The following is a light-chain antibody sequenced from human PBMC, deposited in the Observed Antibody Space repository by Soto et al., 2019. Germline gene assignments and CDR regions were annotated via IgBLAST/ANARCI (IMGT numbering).Light chain of an antibody. CDR2: GAS. Sequence: EIVLTQSPGTLSLSPGEIATLSCRASQSVSSSYLAWYQQKPGQAPRLLIYGASSRATGIPDRFSGSGSGTDFTLTISRLEPEDFAVYYCHQYGSSPLTFGGGTKVEIK. V-gene: IGKV3-20*01. CDR3: HQYGSSPLT. J-gene: IGKJ4*01. CDR1: QSVSSSY.